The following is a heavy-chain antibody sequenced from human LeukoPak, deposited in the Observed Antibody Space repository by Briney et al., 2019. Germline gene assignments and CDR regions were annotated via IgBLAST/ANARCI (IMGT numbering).Heavy chain of an antibody. D-gene: IGHD3-10*01. CDR2: IYYTGNS. CDR1: GGSISSDY. CDR3: ASRAPGSGRPIDY. Sequence: NPSETLSLTCTVSGGSISSDYWSWIRQPPGKGLEWIGYIYYTGNSNYTPSLKSRATISLDTSRNQFSLKLSSVTAADTAVYYCASRAPGSGRPIDYWGQGTQVTVSS. V-gene: IGHV4-59*08. J-gene: IGHJ4*02.